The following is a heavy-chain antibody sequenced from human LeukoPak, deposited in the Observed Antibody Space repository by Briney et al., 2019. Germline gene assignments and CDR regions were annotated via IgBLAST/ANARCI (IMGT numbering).Heavy chain of an antibody. CDR2: IYYSGST. CDR3: ARGPSNYGDYFFY. J-gene: IGHJ4*02. Sequence: SQTLSLTSTVSDGSTSSGGYYVSWIRQHPVKGLECIGYIYYSGSTYYNPSLKSRVTISVDTSKNQFSLKLSSVTAADTAVYYCARGPSNYGDYFFYWGQGTLVTVSS. CDR1: DGSTSSGGYY. V-gene: IGHV4-31*03. D-gene: IGHD4-17*01.